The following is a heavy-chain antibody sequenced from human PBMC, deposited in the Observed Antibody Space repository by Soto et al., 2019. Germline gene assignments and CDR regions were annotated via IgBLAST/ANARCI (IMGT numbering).Heavy chain of an antibody. J-gene: IGHJ4*02. Sequence: GGSLRLSCAASGYTFGTYAMHWVRQAPGKGLEYVSVINSNGGSTFYANSVKGRFTISRDNSKNTLYLQMGSLRVEDTGVYYCARAPGYSGYDALDYWGQGTLVTVSS. CDR1: GYTFGTYA. CDR3: ARAPGYSGYDALDY. V-gene: IGHV3-64*01. CDR2: INSNGGST. D-gene: IGHD5-12*01.